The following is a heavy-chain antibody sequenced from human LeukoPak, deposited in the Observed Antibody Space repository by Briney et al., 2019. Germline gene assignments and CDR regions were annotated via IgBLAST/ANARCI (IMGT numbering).Heavy chain of an antibody. Sequence: SVKVSCKASGGTFSSYAISWVRQAPGQGLGWMGRIIPIFGTANYAQKFQGRVTITTDESTSTAYMELSSLRSEDTAVYYCARTGLQLWSDAFDIWGQGTMVTVSS. CDR1: GGTFSSYA. D-gene: IGHD5-18*01. J-gene: IGHJ3*02. V-gene: IGHV1-69*05. CDR3: ARTGLQLWSDAFDI. CDR2: IIPIFGTA.